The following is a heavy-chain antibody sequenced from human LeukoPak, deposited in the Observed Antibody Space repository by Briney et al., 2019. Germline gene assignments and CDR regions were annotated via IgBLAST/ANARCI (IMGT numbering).Heavy chain of an antibody. D-gene: IGHD5-18*01. CDR2: IYYSGSS. V-gene: IGHV4-39*01. CDR3: ARLRGYSYGYIDY. Sequence: SETLSLTCTVSGGSISSSGYYWGCIRRPPGKGLEWIGSIYYSGSSYYNPSLKSRLTISVDTSKDQFSVRLSSVTAADTAVYYCARLRGYSYGYIDYWGQGSLVTVSS. J-gene: IGHJ4*02. CDR1: GGSISSSGYY.